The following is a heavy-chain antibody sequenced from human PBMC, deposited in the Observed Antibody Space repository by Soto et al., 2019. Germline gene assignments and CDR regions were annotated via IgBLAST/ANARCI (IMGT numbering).Heavy chain of an antibody. V-gene: IGHV3-7*01. CDR3: ARINVDTAMVMVDYFDY. J-gene: IGHJ4*02. Sequence: PGGSLRLSCAASGFTFSSYAMSWVRQAPGKGLEWVANIKQDGNEKYYVDSVKGRFTISRDNAKNSLYLQMNSLRAEDTAVYYCARINVDTAMVMVDYFDYWGQGTLVTVSS. D-gene: IGHD5-18*01. CDR2: IKQDGNEK. CDR1: GFTFSSYA.